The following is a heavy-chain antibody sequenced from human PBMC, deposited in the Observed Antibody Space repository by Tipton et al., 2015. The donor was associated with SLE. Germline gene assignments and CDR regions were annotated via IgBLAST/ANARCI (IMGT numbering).Heavy chain of an antibody. D-gene: IGHD6-13*01. CDR3: AKGSISRGDY. V-gene: IGHV3-23*01. J-gene: IGHJ4*02. CDR1: GFTFSTYA. CDR2: ISASGSTP. Sequence: SLRLSCAASGFTFSTYAMIWVRQAPGKGLEWVSSISASGSTPYYADSVKGRFAISRDSSKNTLYLQMNSLRAEDTAVYYCAKGSISRGDYWGQGTLVTVSS.